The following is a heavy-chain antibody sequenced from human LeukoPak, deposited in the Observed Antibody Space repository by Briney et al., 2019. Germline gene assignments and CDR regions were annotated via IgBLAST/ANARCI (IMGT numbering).Heavy chain of an antibody. CDR2: MNPNSGNT. CDR1: GYTFTSYD. V-gene: IGHV1-8*03. CDR3: ARISARGRYCSSTSCQNWFDP. Sequence: ASVKVSCKASGYTFTSYDINWVRQATGQGLEWMGWMNPNSGNTGYAQKFQGRVTITRNTSISTAYMELSSLRSEDTAVYYCARISARGRYCSSTSCQNWFDPWGQGTLVTVSS. D-gene: IGHD2-2*01. J-gene: IGHJ5*02.